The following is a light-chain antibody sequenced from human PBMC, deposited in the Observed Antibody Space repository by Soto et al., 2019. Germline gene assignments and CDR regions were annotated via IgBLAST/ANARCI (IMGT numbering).Light chain of an antibody. CDR2: TTS. J-gene: IGKJ2*01. V-gene: IGKV1-39*01. CDR1: QPINDY. Sequence: DIQMTQSPFSLSASVGDRVTITCRASQPINDYLNWYQQKPGKAPNLLIYTTSNLQSGVPSRFSGSGSGTDYTLTITSLQPEDFATYYYQQNYITPFTFGQGTTVDIK. CDR3: QQNYITPFT.